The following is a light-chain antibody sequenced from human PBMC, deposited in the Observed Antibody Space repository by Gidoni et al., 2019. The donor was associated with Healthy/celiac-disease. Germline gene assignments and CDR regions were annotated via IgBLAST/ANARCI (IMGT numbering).Light chain of an antibody. CDR3: QQRSNWPPYT. CDR2: DAS. J-gene: IGKJ2*01. V-gene: IGKV3-11*01. Sequence: VLTPSPATLSLSPGERATLSCRASQSVSSYLAWYQQKPGQAPRLLIYDASNRATGIPARFSGSGSGTDFTLTISSLEPEDFAVYYCQQRSNWPPYTFGQGTKLEIK. CDR1: QSVSSY.